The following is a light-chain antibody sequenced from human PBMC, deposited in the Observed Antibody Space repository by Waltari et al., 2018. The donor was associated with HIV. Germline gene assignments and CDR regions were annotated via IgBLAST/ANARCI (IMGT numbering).Light chain of an antibody. Sequence: QSALTQPAPVSGSPAQSITISCTGSSSDVGGDSYVSWYPQHPGKAPKLMIYDVINRPSGVSNRFSGSKSGNTASLTISGLQAEDEADYYCSSYTSSSTYVFGIGTKVTVL. CDR1: SSDVGGDSY. V-gene: IGLV2-14*01. CDR3: SSYTSSSTYV. J-gene: IGLJ1*01. CDR2: DVI.